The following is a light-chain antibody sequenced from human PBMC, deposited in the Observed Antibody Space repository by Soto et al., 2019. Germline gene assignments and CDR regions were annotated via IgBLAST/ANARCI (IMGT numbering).Light chain of an antibody. CDR3: QQRSNWHFT. V-gene: IGKV3-11*01. CDR2: DAS. J-gene: IGKJ3*01. CDR1: QSVNNN. Sequence: EIVLTQSPATLSLSPGERATLSCRASQSVNNNLAWYQQKPGQAPRLLIYDASNRATGIPARFSGSGSGTDFTLTVSSLEPEDFAVYYCQQRSNWHFTCGPGTKVDIK.